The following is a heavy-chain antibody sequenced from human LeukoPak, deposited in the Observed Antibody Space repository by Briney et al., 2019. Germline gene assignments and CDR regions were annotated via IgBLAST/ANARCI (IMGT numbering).Heavy chain of an antibody. V-gene: IGHV3-7*01. D-gene: IGHD3-10*01. CDR3: ASYLVGYGSGSYYNEGNFDY. CDR2: IKQLESEK. J-gene: IGHJ4*02. CDR1: GFPHSSCW. Sequence: GGPLTLLCGLSGFPHSSCWISWLRRASGMGLPCVAKIKQLESEKHYLDSVKGRFSISRDNAKNSLYLQMNSLRAEDTAVYYCASYLVGYGSGSYYNEGNFDYWGQATLVTDSS.